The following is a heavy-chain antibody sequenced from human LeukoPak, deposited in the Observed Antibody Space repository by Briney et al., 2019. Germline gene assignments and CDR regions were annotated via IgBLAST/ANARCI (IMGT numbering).Heavy chain of an antibody. CDR3: AKALNYYDSSGYSPLLDY. Sequence: GGSLRLSCTASGFTFSSYGMHWVRQAPGKGLEWVAFIRYDGSNKYYADSVKGRFTISRDNSKNTLYLQMNSLRAEDTAVYYCAKALNYYDSSGYSPLLDYWGQGTLVTVSS. D-gene: IGHD3-22*01. CDR1: GFTFSSYG. CDR2: IRYDGSNK. J-gene: IGHJ4*02. V-gene: IGHV3-30*02.